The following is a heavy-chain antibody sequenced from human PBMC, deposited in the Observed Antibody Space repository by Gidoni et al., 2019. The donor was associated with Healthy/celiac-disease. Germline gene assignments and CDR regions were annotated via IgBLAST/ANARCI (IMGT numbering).Heavy chain of an antibody. CDR1: GFTFSRYA. Sequence: EVQLLESGGGLVQPGGSLRLSCAASGFTFSRYAMSWVRQAPGKGLEWVSAISGSGGSTYYADSVKGRFTISRDNSKNTLYLQMNSLRAEDTAVYYCAKDGKGLWFGDYWGQGTLVTVSS. J-gene: IGHJ4*02. V-gene: IGHV3-23*01. D-gene: IGHD3-10*01. CDR3: AKDGKGLWFGDY. CDR2: ISGSGGST.